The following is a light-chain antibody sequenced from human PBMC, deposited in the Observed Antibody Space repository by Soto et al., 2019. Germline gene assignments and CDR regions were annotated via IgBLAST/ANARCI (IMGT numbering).Light chain of an antibody. CDR1: QSVSSSY. V-gene: IGKV3-20*01. CDR3: QQYGSPPLI. J-gene: IGKJ4*01. CDR2: GVS. Sequence: EIVLTQSPGTLSLSPGERATLSCRASQSVSSSYLAWYQQKPGQAPRLLIYGVSSRATGIPDRFSGSGSGTDFSLTISRLEPEDFAVYYCQQYGSPPLIFGGGTREEMK.